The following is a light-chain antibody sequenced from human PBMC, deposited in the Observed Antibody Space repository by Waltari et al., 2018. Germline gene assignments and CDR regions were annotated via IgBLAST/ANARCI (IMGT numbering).Light chain of an antibody. CDR1: NLGRKS. J-gene: IGLJ2*01. CDR2: DDR. Sequence: SYVLTQPPSVSVAPGKTARITCGVNNLGRKSVHWYQQKPGQAPLLVVYDDRDRPSGIPERFSASNSGNTATMTISRVEDGDEADYYCQVWDTTSNHVVFGGGTKLTVL. CDR3: QVWDTTSNHVV. V-gene: IGLV3-21*03.